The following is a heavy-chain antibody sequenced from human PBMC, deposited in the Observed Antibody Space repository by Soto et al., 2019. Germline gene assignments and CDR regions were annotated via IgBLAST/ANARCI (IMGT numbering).Heavy chain of an antibody. CDR1: GFTFSSYA. CDR3: AKDGVQLERHGMDV. J-gene: IGHJ6*02. D-gene: IGHD1-1*01. CDR2: ISGSGGST. V-gene: IGHV3-23*01. Sequence: LRLSCAASGFTFSSYAMSWVRQAPGKGLEWVSAISGSGGSTYYADSVKGRFTISRDNSKNTLYLQMNSLRAEDTAVYYCAKDGVQLERHGMDVWGQGTTVTVSS.